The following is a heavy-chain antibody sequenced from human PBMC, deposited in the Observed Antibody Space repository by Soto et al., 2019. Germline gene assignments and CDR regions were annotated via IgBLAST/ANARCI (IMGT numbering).Heavy chain of an antibody. J-gene: IGHJ3*02. D-gene: IGHD1-26*01. V-gene: IGHV1-8*01. CDR1: GYTFTSYD. Sequence: QVQLVQSGAEVKKPGASVKVSCKASGYTFTSYDINWVRQATGQGLEWMGWMNPNSGNTGYAQKFQGRVTMTRNTSISTAYMELSSLRSEDTAVYYCARAPPSYRYSGSYHPGSDAFDIWGQGTMVTVSS. CDR3: ARAPPSYRYSGSYHPGSDAFDI. CDR2: MNPNSGNT.